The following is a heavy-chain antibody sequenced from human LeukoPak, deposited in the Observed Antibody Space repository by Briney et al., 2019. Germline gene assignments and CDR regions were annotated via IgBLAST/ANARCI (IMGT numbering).Heavy chain of an antibody. J-gene: IGHJ4*02. CDR3: ARDYQGGYGDKTVDY. D-gene: IGHD5-18*01. Sequence: SETLSLTCTVSGGSISSSSYYWGWIRQPPGKGLEWIGYIHYSGSTNYNPSLKSRVTISVDTSKNQFSLKLSSVTAADTAVYYCARDYQGGYGDKTVDYWGQGTLVTVSS. V-gene: IGHV4-61*05. CDR1: GGSISSSSYY. CDR2: IHYSGST.